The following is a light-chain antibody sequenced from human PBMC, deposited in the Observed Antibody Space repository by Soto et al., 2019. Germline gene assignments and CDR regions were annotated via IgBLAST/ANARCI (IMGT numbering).Light chain of an antibody. CDR1: QSVSSY. V-gene: IGKV3-11*01. Sequence: EIVLTQSPATLSLPPGERATLSCRASQSVSSYLAWYQQKPGQAPRLLIYDASNRATGIPARFSGSGSGTDFTLTISSLEPEDFAVYYCQQRSNWPPDSTFGPGTKVDIK. CDR3: QQRSNWPPDST. J-gene: IGKJ3*01. CDR2: DAS.